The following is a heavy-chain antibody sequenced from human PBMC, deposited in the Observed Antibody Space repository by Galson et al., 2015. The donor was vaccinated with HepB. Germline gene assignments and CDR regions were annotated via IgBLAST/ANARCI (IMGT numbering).Heavy chain of an antibody. Sequence: SLRLSCAASGFTFSSYSMNWVRQAPGKGLEWVAVISYDGSNKYYADSVKGRFTISRDNSKNTLYLQMNSLRAEDTAVYYCAKDHCGCDCYSFDCWGQGTLVTVSS. V-gene: IGHV3-30*18. CDR2: ISYDGSNK. CDR3: AKDHCGCDCYSFDC. CDR1: GFTFSSYS. D-gene: IGHD2-21*02. J-gene: IGHJ4*02.